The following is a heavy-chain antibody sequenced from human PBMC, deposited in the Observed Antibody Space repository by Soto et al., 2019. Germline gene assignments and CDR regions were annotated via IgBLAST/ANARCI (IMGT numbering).Heavy chain of an antibody. CDR1: GFTFSSYA. Sequence: PGGSLRLSCADSGFTFSSYAMSWVRQAPGKGLEWVSAISGSGGSTYYADSVKGRFTISRDNSKNTLYLQMNSLRAEDTAVYYCAMDIVVVPDYGMDVWGQGTTVPVSS. CDR2: ISGSGGST. J-gene: IGHJ6*02. CDR3: AMDIVVVPDYGMDV. V-gene: IGHV3-23*01. D-gene: IGHD2-2*03.